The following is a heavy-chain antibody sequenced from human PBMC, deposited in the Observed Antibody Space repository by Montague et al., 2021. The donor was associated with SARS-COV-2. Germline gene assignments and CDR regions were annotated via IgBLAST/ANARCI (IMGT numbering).Heavy chain of an antibody. CDR2: TDWDDDK. CDR3: ARERIQLWFGDYYCGMDV. Sequence: PALVKPTQTLTLTCTFSGFSLSTSGMCVSWIRQPPGKALEWLARTDWDDDKYYSTSLKTRLTISKDTSKNQVVLTMTNMDPVDTATYYCARERIQLWFGDYYCGMDVWGQGTTVTVSS. V-gene: IGHV2-70*11. J-gene: IGHJ6*02. CDR1: GFSLSTSGMC. D-gene: IGHD5-18*01.